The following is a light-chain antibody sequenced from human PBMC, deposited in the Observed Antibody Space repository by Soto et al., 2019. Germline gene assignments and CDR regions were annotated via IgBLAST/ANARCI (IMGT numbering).Light chain of an antibody. Sequence: GDRVTITCRTSQDISSYLAWYQQKPGKAPKLLLYAASTLQSGVPSRFSGSGSATEFTLTITSLQPEDFASYYCQQLHSHPGTFGQGTKVEIK. CDR3: QQLHSHPGT. CDR2: AAS. V-gene: IGKV1-9*01. CDR1: QDISSY. J-gene: IGKJ1*01.